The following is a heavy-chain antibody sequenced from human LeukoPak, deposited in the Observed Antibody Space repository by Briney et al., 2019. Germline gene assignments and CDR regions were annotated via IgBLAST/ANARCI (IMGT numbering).Heavy chain of an antibody. V-gene: IGHV4-39*07. D-gene: IGHD2-15*01. CDR2: IYYSGST. Sequence: PSETLSLTCTVSGGSISSSSYYWGWIRQPPGKGLEWIGSIYYSGSTYYNPSLKSRLTISIDTSKNQFSLKLSSVTAADTAVYYCARLTISGGRFFDCWGQGTLVTVSS. CDR1: GGSISSSSYY. J-gene: IGHJ4*02. CDR3: ARLTISGGRFFDC.